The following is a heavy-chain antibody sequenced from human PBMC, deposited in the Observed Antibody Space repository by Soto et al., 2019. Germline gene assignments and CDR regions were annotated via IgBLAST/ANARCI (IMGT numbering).Heavy chain of an antibody. Sequence: PSEPLSLTCTVSGGSISSSTSYWGWIHQPPGKGLEWIGSINYSGSTYYSPSLKSRVTISADTSKNQFSLKLSSVTAADTAVYYCARPVNYYYYYMDVWGKGTMVTVSS. CDR1: GGSISSSTSY. J-gene: IGHJ6*03. V-gene: IGHV4-39*01. CDR3: ARPVNYYYYYMDV. CDR2: INYSGST.